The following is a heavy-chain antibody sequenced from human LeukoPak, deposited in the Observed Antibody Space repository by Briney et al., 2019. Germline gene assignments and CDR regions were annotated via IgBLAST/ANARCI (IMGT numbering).Heavy chain of an antibody. J-gene: IGHJ4*02. Sequence: GASVKVSCKASGYTFTGYYMHWVRQAPGQGLEWMGWINPNSGGTNYAQKFQGRVTMTRDASISTAYMELSRLRSDDTAVYYCARLGLAARHTSSDFDYWGQGTLVTVSS. CDR2: INPNSGGT. CDR1: GYTFTGYY. V-gene: IGHV1-2*02. D-gene: IGHD6-6*01. CDR3: ARLGLAARHTSSDFDY.